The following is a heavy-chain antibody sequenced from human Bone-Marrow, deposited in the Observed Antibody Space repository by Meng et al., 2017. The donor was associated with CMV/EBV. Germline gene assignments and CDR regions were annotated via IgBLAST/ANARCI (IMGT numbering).Heavy chain of an antibody. CDR1: GGSISSSSYY. CDR3: ARVTPSSIDIVVVPAAISFDAFDI. D-gene: IGHD2-2*02. V-gene: IGHV4-39*01. J-gene: IGHJ3*02. CDR2: IYYSGST. Sequence: GSLRLSCTVSGGSISSSSYYWGWIRQPPGKGLEWIGSIYYSGSTYYNPSLKSRVTISVDTSKNQFSLKLSSVTAADTAVYYCARVTPSSIDIVVVPAAISFDAFDIWGQGTMVTVSS.